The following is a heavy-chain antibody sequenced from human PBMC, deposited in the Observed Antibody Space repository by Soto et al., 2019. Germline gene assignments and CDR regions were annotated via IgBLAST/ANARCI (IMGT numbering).Heavy chain of an antibody. CDR3: ARDAPTTATSTFDY. J-gene: IGHJ4*02. CDR1: GYIFTDCY. V-gene: IGHV1-2*02. CDR2: IDPKNGLT. Sequence: VPLVQSGAEVEKPGASVKVSCKSSGYIFTDCYIHWVRQAPGQGLEWMGWIDPKNGLTNFSEKFRGGATMTMDTSLNTAYMKMPSRTSVDSAVYYCARDAPTTATSTFDYWGQGPPVTVSS.